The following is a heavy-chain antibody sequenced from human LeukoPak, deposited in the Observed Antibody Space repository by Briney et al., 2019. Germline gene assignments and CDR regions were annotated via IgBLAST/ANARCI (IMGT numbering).Heavy chain of an antibody. J-gene: IGHJ4*02. CDR3: TTVGDYVGEASFDY. CDR1: GLTFSNAW. Sequence: GGSLRLSCAASGLTFSNAWMSWVRQAPGRGLEWVGRIKSKTDGGTTDYAAPVKGRFTISIDDSKNTLYLQMNSLKTEDTAVYYCTTVGDYVGEASFDYWGQGTLVTVSS. D-gene: IGHD4-23*01. V-gene: IGHV3-15*01. CDR2: IKSKTDGGTT.